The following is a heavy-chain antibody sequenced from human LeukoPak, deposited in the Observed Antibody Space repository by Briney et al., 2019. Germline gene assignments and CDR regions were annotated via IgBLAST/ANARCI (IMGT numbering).Heavy chain of an antibody. CDR2: IYTSGST. V-gene: IGHV4-4*09. D-gene: IGHD3-10*01. Sequence: SETLSLTCTVSGGSISSYYWSWIRQPPGKGLEWIGYIYTSGSTNYNPSLKSRVTISVDTSKNQFSLKLSSVTAADTAVYYCARGPLLLWFGELLPNYNWFDPWGQGTLVTVSS. CDR3: ARGPLLLWFGELLPNYNWFDP. CDR1: GGSISSYY. J-gene: IGHJ5*02.